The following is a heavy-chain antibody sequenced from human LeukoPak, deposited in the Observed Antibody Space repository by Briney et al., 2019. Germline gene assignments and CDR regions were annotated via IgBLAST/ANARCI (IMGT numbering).Heavy chain of an antibody. Sequence: GGSLRLSCAASGFTFSNYWMTWVRQAPGKGLEWVADIKQDGSEKYYVDTVKGRFTISRDNAKNSLYLQMNSLRAEDTAVYYCARDLTGGFDYWGQGTLVTVSS. CDR1: GFTFSNYW. CDR2: IKQDGSEK. J-gene: IGHJ4*02. CDR3: ARDLTGGFDY. V-gene: IGHV3-7*01. D-gene: IGHD4/OR15-4a*01.